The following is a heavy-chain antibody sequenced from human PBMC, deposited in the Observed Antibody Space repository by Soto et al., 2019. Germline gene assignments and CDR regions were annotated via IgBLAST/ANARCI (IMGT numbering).Heavy chain of an antibody. CDR3: ARQIYDADTGPNFQYYFDS. D-gene: IGHD5-18*01. J-gene: IGHJ4*02. CDR1: GYSFGGYW. CDR2: IDPSDSQT. V-gene: IGHV5-10-1*01. Sequence: GGALKPSCKGFGYSFGGYWITWVRQKPGKGLEWMGRIDPSDSQTYYSPSFRGHVTISVTKSITTVFLQWSSLRASDTAMYYCARQIYDADTGPNFQYYFDSWGQGTPVTVSS.